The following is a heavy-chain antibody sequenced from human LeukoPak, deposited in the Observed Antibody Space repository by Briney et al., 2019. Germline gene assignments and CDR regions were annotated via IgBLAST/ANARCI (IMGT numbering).Heavy chain of an antibody. Sequence: PGGSLRLSCAASGFTFSSYEMNWVRQAPGKGLEWVSYITSSGSAIYYADSAKGRFTISRDNAKNSLYLQMSSLRAEDTAVYYCASEGYGGNSDAFDIWGQGTMVTVS. CDR1: GFTFSSYE. CDR3: ASEGYGGNSDAFDI. J-gene: IGHJ3*02. CDR2: ITSSGSAI. D-gene: IGHD4-23*01. V-gene: IGHV3-48*03.